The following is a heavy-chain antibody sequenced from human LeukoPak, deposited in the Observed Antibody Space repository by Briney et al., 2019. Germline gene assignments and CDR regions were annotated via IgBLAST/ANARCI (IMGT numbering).Heavy chain of an antibody. J-gene: IGHJ4*02. Sequence: PSETLSLTCTVSGGSISSSSYYWGWIRQPPGKGLEWIGSIYYSGSTYYNPSLKSRVTISVDTSKNQFSLKLSSVTAADTAVYYCARDRFGFGELDYWGQGTLVTVSS. D-gene: IGHD3-10*01. CDR1: GGSISSSSYY. CDR2: IYYSGST. V-gene: IGHV4-39*07. CDR3: ARDRFGFGELDY.